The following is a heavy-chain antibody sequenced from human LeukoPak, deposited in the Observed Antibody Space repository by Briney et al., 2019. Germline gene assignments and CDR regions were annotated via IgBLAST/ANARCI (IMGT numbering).Heavy chain of an antibody. D-gene: IGHD6-13*01. CDR2: INPSGGT. J-gene: IGHJ4*02. V-gene: IGHV1-46*01. Sequence: ASVKVSCKASGYTFSIYNMHWVRQAPGQGLEWMGIINPSGGTSYAQKLQGRITMTRDTPTSTLYMELSSLRSEDTAVYYCAREGVAGTGLDFWGQGTLVTVSS. CDR3: AREGVAGTGLDF. CDR1: GYTFSIYN.